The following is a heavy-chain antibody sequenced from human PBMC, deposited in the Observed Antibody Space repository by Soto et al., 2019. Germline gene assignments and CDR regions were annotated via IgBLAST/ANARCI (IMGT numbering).Heavy chain of an antibody. CDR2: IYSSGST. CDR1: GGSISNYS. Sequence: SETLSLTCTVSGGSISNYSWTWIRQPAGEGLEWIGRIYSSGSTNYNSSLKSRLTMSVDTSKNQFSLKLTSVTAADTAVYYCARQTTFSSSWYDYWGQGTLVTVS. D-gene: IGHD6-13*01. J-gene: IGHJ4*02. V-gene: IGHV4-4*07. CDR3: ARQTTFSSSWYDY.